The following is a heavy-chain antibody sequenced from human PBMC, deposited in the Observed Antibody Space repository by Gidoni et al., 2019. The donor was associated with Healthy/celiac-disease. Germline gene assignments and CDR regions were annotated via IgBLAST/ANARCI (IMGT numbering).Heavy chain of an antibody. D-gene: IGHD3-3*01. CDR1: GFTCSDPY. CDR2: IRSSGSAI. J-gene: IGHJ4*02. CDR3: ARDGGYYDFWSGYYPDY. V-gene: IGHV3-11*01. Sequence: HVQLVESAGVLFKLGRSLTLSCAARGFTCSDPYMSWIRQAPGKGLEWVSYIRSSGSAIYYGDSMKGRFTISRDNAKNSLYLQMDSLRAEDTAVYYCARDGGYYDFWSGYYPDYWGQGTLVTVSS.